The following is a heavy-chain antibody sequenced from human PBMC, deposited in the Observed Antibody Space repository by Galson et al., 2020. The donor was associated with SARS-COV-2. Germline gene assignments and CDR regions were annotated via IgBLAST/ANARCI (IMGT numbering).Heavy chain of an antibody. CDR3: ARAGGIY. J-gene: IGHJ4*02. CDR2: ISSSSSTI. Sequence: GESLKIYCAASGFTFSSYSMKWVRQAPGKGLEWVSYISSSSSTIYYADSVKGRFTISRDNAKNSLYLQMNSLRAEDTAVDYCARAGGIYWGQGTLVTVSS. V-gene: IGHV3-48*04. CDR1: GFTFSSYS.